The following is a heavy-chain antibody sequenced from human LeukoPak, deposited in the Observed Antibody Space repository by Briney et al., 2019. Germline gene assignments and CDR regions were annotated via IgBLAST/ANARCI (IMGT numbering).Heavy chain of an antibody. CDR2: MYYRGNT. J-gene: IGHJ4*02. V-gene: IGHV4-39*07. CDR1: GGSISTITYY. CDR3: ARLYGNHQNYFDY. Sequence: PSETLSLTCTVSGGSISTITYYWGWIRQPPGKGLEWVGHMYYRGNTFYNPSLKSRVTISVDTSKNQFSLKLRSVTAADTAVYYCARLYGNHQNYFDYWGQGTLVTVSS. D-gene: IGHD1-14*01.